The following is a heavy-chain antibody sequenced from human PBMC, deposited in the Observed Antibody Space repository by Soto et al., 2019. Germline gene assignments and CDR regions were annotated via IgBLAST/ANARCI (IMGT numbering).Heavy chain of an antibody. Sequence: GSLRLSCAASGFTFSIYAMSWVRQAPGKGLEWVSAISGSGGSTYYADSVKGRFTISRDNSKNTLYLQMNSLRAEDTAVYYCAKDRGGYSGSFNIGWYYYGMDVWGQGTTVTVSS. V-gene: IGHV3-23*01. D-gene: IGHD1-26*01. CDR3: AKDRGGYSGSFNIGWYYYGMDV. CDR2: ISGSGGST. J-gene: IGHJ6*02. CDR1: GFTFSIYA.